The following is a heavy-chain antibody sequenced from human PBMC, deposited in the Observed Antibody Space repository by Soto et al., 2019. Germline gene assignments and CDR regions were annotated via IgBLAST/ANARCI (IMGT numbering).Heavy chain of an antibody. J-gene: IGHJ5*02. D-gene: IGHD3-9*01. V-gene: IGHV3-23*01. Sequence: PGGSLRLSCAASGFTFSSYAMPWVRQAPGKGLEWVSAISDIGGSTYYADSVKGRFTISRDNSKNTLYLQMNSLRAEDTAVYYCAKKRYFDWSGVGNGFDPWGQGTLVTVSS. CDR3: AKKRYFDWSGVGNGFDP. CDR1: GFTFSSYA. CDR2: ISDIGGST.